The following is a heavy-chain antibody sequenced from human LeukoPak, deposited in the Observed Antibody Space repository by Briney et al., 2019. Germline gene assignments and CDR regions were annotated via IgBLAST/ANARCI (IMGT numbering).Heavy chain of an antibody. V-gene: IGHV5-51*01. J-gene: IGHJ6*02. CDR2: SYPGDSDT. CDR3: ASSNWGSGYYYYGMDV. D-gene: IGHD7-27*01. CDR1: GYSFTSYW. Sequence: GESLKISCKGSGYSFTSYWIGWVRQMPGKGLEWMGISYPGDSDTRYSPSFQGQVTISADKSISTAYLQWSSLKASDTAMYYCASSNWGSGYYYYGMDVWGQGTTVTVSS.